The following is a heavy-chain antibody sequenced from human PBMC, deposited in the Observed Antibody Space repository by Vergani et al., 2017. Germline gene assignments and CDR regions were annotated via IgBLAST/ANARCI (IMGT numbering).Heavy chain of an antibody. D-gene: IGHD2-2*01. V-gene: IGHV5-51*03. CDR3: ARTHCSRSSWPNWYFDL. CDR1: GYRFTSYW. CDR2: IYPGDSDT. Sequence: EVQLVQSGAEVKKPGESLKISCNGSGYRFTSYWIGWVPQTPGKGLEWMGIIYPGDSDTRYSPSFQGQVTISADKSISTAYLQWSSLKASDTAMYYCARTHCSRSSWPNWYFDLWGRGTLVTVSS. J-gene: IGHJ2*01.